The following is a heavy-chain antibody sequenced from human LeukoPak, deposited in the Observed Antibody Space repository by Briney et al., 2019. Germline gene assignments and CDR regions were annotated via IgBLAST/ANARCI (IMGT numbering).Heavy chain of an antibody. Sequence: SETLSLTCTVSGGSISSYYWSWIRQPPGKGLEWIGYIYYSGSTYYNPSLKSRVTISVDTSKNQFSLKLSSVTAADTAMYFCAKSGGYGLIDYWGQGTRVIVSS. CDR1: GGSISSYY. CDR2: IYYSGST. V-gene: IGHV4-59*08. CDR3: AKSGGYGLIDY. J-gene: IGHJ4*02. D-gene: IGHD1-26*01.